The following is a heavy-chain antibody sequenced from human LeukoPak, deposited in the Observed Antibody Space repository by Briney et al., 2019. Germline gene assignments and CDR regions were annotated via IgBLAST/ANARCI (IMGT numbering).Heavy chain of an antibody. CDR1: GFTFSSYG. D-gene: IGHD3-10*01. V-gene: IGHV3-23*01. CDR2: ISGSGGST. J-gene: IGHJ4*02. CDR3: AKDLHYGSADY. Sequence: GGSLRLSCAASGFTFSSYGMSWVRQAPGKGLEWVSAISGSGGSTYYADSVKGRFTISRDNAKNTLYLQMNSLRAEDTAVYYCAKDLHYGSADYWGQGTLVTVSS.